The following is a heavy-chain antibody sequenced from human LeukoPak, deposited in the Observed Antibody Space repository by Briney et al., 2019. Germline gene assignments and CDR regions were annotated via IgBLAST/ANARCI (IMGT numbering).Heavy chain of an antibody. CDR3: AKDPGPNSYGSFDN. V-gene: IGHV3-23*01. CDR1: GFTFSIFA. CDR2: TSGSGRNT. D-gene: IGHD5-18*01. J-gene: IGHJ4*02. Sequence: GGSLRLSCSASGFTFSIFAMHWVRQAPGKGLEWVSSTSGSGRNTYYADSVKGRFTISRDNSKNTLYLQMNSLRAEDTAIYYCAKDPGPNSYGSFDNWGQGTLVTVSS.